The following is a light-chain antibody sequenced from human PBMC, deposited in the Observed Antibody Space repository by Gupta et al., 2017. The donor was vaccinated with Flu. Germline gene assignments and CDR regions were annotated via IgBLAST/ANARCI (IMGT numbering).Light chain of an antibody. CDR2: LGS. Sequence: EIVRSQSLLSLSVTPGEPASISCRSSQSLLHSNGYNYLDWYLQKPGQSPQLLIYLGSNRASGVPDRFSGSGSGTDFTLKISRVEAEDVGVYYCMQALQTPRTFGGGTKVEIK. V-gene: IGKV2-28*01. CDR1: QSLLHSNGYNY. CDR3: MQALQTPRT. J-gene: IGKJ4*01.